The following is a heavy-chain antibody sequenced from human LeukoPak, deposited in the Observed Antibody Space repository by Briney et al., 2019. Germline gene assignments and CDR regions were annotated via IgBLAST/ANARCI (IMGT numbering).Heavy chain of an antibody. V-gene: IGHV4-34*01. CDR1: GGSFSGYY. Sequence: SETLSLTCAVYGGSFSGYYWSWIRQPPGKGLEWIGEINHSGSTNYNPSLKSRVTISVDTSKNQFSLKLSSVTAAGTAVYYCARGYLHYFDYWGQGTLVTVSS. CDR3: ARGYLHYFDY. CDR2: INHSGST. J-gene: IGHJ4*02.